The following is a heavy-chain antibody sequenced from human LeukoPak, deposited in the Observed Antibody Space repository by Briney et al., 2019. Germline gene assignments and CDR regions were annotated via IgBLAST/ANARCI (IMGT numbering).Heavy chain of an antibody. CDR3: AKDSHYYDSSGFDDAFDI. J-gene: IGHJ3*02. CDR2: ISSRSTYI. D-gene: IGHD3-22*01. Sequence: GGSLRLSCAASGFTFSSYSMNWVRQAPGKGLEWVSSISSRSTYIYHADSVKGRFTISRDNSKNTLYLQMNSLRAEDTAVYYCAKDSHYYDSSGFDDAFDIWGQGTMVTVSS. CDR1: GFTFSSYS. V-gene: IGHV3-21*04.